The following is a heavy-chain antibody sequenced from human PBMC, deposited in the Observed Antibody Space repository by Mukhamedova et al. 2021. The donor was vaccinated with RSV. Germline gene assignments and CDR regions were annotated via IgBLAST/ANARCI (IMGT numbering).Heavy chain of an antibody. D-gene: IGHD2-15*01. Sequence: EYMGIINPSGGSTSYAQKFQGRVTMTRDTSTSTVYMELSSLRSEDTAVYYCGRAYIVGVVGAFDIWGQGTMVTAPS. J-gene: IGHJ3*02. CDR2: INPSGGST. V-gene: IGHV1-46*01. CDR3: GRAYIVGVVGAFDI.